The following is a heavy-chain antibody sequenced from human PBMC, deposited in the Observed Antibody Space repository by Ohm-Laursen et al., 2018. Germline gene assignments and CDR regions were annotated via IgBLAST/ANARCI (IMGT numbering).Heavy chain of an antibody. J-gene: IGHJ4*02. CDR1: GFTFSNYA. CDR3: AKQPPAPAGTYDY. Sequence: GSLRLSCTASGFTFSNYAMSWVRQAPRKGLEWVSAITGSGGSTYYADSVKGRFTISRDNSKNTLYLQMNNLRAEDTAVYYCAKQPPAPAGTYDYWGQGTLVTVSS. CDR2: ITGSGGST. V-gene: IGHV3-23*01. D-gene: IGHD6-13*01.